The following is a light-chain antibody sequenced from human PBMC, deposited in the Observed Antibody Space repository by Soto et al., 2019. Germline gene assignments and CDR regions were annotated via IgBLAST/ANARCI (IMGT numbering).Light chain of an antibody. CDR1: NIGSKS. Sequence: SYELTQPPSVSVAPGKTARITCGGNNIGSKSVHWYQQKPGQAPVLVIYYDSDRPSGIPERFSGSNSGNTATLTTSRVEAGDEADYYCQVWDSSSDHFVFGGGTKVTVL. J-gene: IGLJ2*01. CDR2: YDS. V-gene: IGLV3-21*04. CDR3: QVWDSSSDHFV.